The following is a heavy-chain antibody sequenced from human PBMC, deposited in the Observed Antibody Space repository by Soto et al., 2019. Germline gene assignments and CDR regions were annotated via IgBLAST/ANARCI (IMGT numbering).Heavy chain of an antibody. CDR3: ARDWGDYDILTGYSKDNWFDP. D-gene: IGHD3-9*01. V-gene: IGHV3-53*01. CDR2: IYSGGGT. J-gene: IGHJ5*02. CDR1: GFTVSNNY. Sequence: GGSLRLSCAASGFTVSNNYMNWFRLAPGKGLEWVSLIYSGGGTYYADSVKGRFTISRDNSKNTLYLQMNSLRAEDTAVYYCARDWGDYDILTGYSKDNWFDPWGQGTLVTSPQ.